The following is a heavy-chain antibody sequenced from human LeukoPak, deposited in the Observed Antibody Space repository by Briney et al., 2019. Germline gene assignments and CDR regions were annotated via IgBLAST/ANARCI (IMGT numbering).Heavy chain of an antibody. J-gene: IGHJ4*02. D-gene: IGHD5-24*01. V-gene: IGHV4-4*07. Sequence: SETLSLTCTVSGGSINSYFWSWIRQPAGKGLEWIGRIDSSGNTNYNPSLRSRVIMSADTSKNHFSLKLSSVTAADTAVYYCAGGRNWLQGGGTDYWGQGTLATVSS. CDR2: IDSSGNT. CDR1: GGSINSYF. CDR3: AGGRNWLQGGGTDY.